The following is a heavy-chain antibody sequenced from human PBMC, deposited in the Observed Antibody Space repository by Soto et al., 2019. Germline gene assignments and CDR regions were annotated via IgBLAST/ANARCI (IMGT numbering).Heavy chain of an antibody. CDR2: IIPIFGTA. V-gene: IGHV1-69*13. Sequence: SVKVSCKASGGTFSSYAISWVRQAPGQGLEWMGGIIPIFGTANYAQKFQGRVTITADESTSTAYMELSSLRSEDTAVYYCASRYCGGDCYFRVHGMEVGGKGPTGTVS. D-gene: IGHD2-21*02. CDR1: GGTFSSYA. J-gene: IGHJ6*04. CDR3: ASRYCGGDCYFRVHGMEV.